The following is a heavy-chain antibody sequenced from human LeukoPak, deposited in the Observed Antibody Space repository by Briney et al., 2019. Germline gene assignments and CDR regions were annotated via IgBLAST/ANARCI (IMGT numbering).Heavy chain of an antibody. J-gene: IGHJ4*02. Sequence: GSLRLSCAASGFTFSSYTFYWFRRAPGKGLEWVASVSVEGIGRYFPGSVEGRFAISRDDSKKSVFLQMSNLRPEDTAVYFCATVTKVDFNYWGQGTLVTVSS. CDR3: ATVTKVDFNY. CDR2: VSVEGIGR. CDR1: GFTFSSYT. V-gene: IGHV3-30*09. D-gene: IGHD4-11*01.